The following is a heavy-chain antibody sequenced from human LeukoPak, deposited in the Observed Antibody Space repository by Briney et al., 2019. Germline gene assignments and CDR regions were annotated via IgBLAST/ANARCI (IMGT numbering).Heavy chain of an antibody. J-gene: IGHJ4*02. Sequence: PGGSLRLSCAASGFTVSGNYMSWVRQAPGKGLEWVSVIYSDGSTYYADSVKGRFTISRDSSKNTLYLQMNGLRAEDTAMYYCARDPSDDPTGDYWGQGTLVTVSS. CDR3: ARDPSDDPTGDY. CDR2: IYSDGST. V-gene: IGHV3-53*01. CDR1: GFTVSGNY. D-gene: IGHD1-14*01.